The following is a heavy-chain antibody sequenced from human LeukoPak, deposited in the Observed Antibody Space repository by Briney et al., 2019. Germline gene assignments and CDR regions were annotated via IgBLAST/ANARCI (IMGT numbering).Heavy chain of an antibody. Sequence: WGSLRLSCAASGFTFSSYGMSWVRQAPGKGLEWVSAISGSGGSTYYADPVKGRFTISRHNSKNTLYLQMNSLRAEDTAVYYCAKGDSSGYNVNQAWGQGTLVTVSS. D-gene: IGHD3-22*01. CDR2: ISGSGGST. CDR3: AKGDSSGYNVNQA. V-gene: IGHV3-23*01. J-gene: IGHJ5*02. CDR1: GFTFSSYG.